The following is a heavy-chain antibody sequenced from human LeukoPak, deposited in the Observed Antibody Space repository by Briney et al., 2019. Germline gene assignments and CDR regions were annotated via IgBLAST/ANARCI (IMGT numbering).Heavy chain of an antibody. Sequence: ASVKVSCKASGYTFTDFHIHWVRQSPGQGLEWMGWINPYSGGTNYAQKLQGRVTMTTDTSTSTAYMELRSLRSDDTAVYYCARDRPNYDYVWGSYRPFDYWGQGTLVTVSS. CDR3: ARDRPNYDYVWGSYRPFDY. D-gene: IGHD3-16*02. CDR2: INPYSGGT. V-gene: IGHV1-18*04. J-gene: IGHJ4*02. CDR1: GYTFTDFH.